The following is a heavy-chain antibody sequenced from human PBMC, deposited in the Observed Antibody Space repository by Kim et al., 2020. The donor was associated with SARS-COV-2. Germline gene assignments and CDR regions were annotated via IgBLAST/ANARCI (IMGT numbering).Heavy chain of an antibody. D-gene: IGHD2-21*01. CDR2: LGTVGDT. Sequence: GGSLRLSCVASGFAFSYYDFHWVRQATGKGLEWVSGLGTVGDTYYAGSVKGRFTISRDNAKNTLYLQMNSLRAGETAVYYCARENVVAVTWDGMDVWGQG. CDR3: ARENVVAVTWDGMDV. J-gene: IGHJ6*02. CDR1: GFAFSYYD. V-gene: IGHV3-13*01.